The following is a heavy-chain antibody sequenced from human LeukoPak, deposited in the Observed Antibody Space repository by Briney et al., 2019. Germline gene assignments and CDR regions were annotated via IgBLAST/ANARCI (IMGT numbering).Heavy chain of an antibody. CDR2: ISGSGGST. CDR3: AKPEGGVLSYFEY. V-gene: IGHV3-23*01. D-gene: IGHD3-16*01. Sequence: PGGSLRLSCAASGFTFSSYAMNWVRQAPGKGLEWVSVISGSGGSTFHADSVKGRFTISRDNSKNTLYLQMNSLRAEDTAVYYCAKPEGGVLSYFEYWGQGTLVTVSS. CDR1: GFTFSSYA. J-gene: IGHJ4*02.